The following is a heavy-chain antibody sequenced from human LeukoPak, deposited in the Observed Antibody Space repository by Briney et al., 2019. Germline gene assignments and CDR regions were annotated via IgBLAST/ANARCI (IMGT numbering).Heavy chain of an antibody. V-gene: IGHV3-11*04. Sequence: AGGSLRLSCAASGLTFSDYYMTWIRQAPGKGVEGVSSISGTGTTIYSADSVRGRFTVSRDNARNSLFLHMNSLRAEDTAVYYCAVQITMIVVVPYFDYWGQGTLVTVSS. D-gene: IGHD3-22*01. CDR3: AVQITMIVVVPYFDY. CDR1: GLTFSDYY. J-gene: IGHJ4*02. CDR2: ISGTGTTI.